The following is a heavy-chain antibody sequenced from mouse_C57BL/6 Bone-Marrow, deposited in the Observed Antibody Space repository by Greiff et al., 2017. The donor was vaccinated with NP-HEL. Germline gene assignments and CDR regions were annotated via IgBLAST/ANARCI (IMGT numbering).Heavy chain of an antibody. V-gene: IGHV1-81*01. D-gene: IGHD2-3*01. CDR1: GYTFTSYG. Sequence: QVQLQQSGAELARPGASVKLSCKASGYTFTSYGISWVKQRTGQGLEWIGEIYPRSGSTYYIEKFKGKATLTADKSSSTAYMELRSLTSEDSAVYFCASGDGYYPYYFDYWGQGTTLTVSS. CDR2: IYPRSGST. J-gene: IGHJ2*01. CDR3: ASGDGYYPYYFDY.